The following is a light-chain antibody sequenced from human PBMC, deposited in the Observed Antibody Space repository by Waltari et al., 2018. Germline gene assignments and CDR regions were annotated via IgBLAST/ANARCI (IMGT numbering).Light chain of an antibody. J-gene: IGLJ3*02. CDR3: SSYTSTSTRV. CDR2: EVS. Sequence: QSALTQPASVSGSPGQSITIPCTGTSSDVGGYNYVSWYQQHLGKAPKLMIYEVSNRPSGVSNRFSGSKSGNTASLTISGLQAEDEADYYCSSYTSTSTRVFGGGTKLTVL. CDR1: SSDVGGYNY. V-gene: IGLV2-14*01.